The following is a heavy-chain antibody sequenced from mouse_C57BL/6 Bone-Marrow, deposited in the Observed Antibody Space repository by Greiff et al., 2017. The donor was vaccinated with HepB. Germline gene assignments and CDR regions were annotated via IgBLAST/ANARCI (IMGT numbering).Heavy chain of an antibody. CDR2: IHPNRGST. Sequence: QVQLQQSGAELVKPGASVKLSCKASGYTFTSYWMHWVKQRPGQGLEWIGMIHPNRGSTNYNEKFKSKATLTVDKSSSTAYMQLSSLTSEDSAVYYCTRRGIYDYALYYWGQGTTLTVSS. V-gene: IGHV1-64*01. CDR3: TRRGIYDYALYY. D-gene: IGHD2-4*01. J-gene: IGHJ2*01. CDR1: GYTFTSYW.